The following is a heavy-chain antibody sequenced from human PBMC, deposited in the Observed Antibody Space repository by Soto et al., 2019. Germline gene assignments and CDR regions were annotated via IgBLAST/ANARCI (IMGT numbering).Heavy chain of an antibody. CDR1: GFTFRDYA. D-gene: IGHD3-22*01. CDR2: IYGSADKT. V-gene: IGHV3-23*01. CDR3: VRATYFTDISGYTRCLDF. J-gene: IGHJ4*02. Sequence: PGGSLRLSCAASGFTFRDYAMTWVRQAPGKPLEWVSTIYGSADKTFYARSVEGRFTISRDNINNTLDLHMNGLRAEDTAVYSCVRATYFTDISGYTRCLDFWGQGTLVTISS.